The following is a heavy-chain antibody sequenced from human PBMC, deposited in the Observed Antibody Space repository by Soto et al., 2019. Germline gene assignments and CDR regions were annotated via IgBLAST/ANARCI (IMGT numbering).Heavy chain of an antibody. V-gene: IGHV3-21*01. CDR1: GFTFSSYS. Sequence: EVQLVESGGGLVKPGGSLRLSCAASGFTFSSYSMNWVRQAPGKGLEWVSSISSSSSYIYYADSVKGRFTISRDNAKNSLYLQMNSLRAEDTAVYYCARERAHSSWAYYCMDVWGQGTTVTVSS. CDR2: ISSSSSYI. J-gene: IGHJ6*02. D-gene: IGHD6-13*01. CDR3: ARERAHSSWAYYCMDV.